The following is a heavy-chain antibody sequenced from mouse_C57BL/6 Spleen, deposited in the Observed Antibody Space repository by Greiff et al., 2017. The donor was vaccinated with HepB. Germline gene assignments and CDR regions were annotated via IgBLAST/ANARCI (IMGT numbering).Heavy chain of an antibody. J-gene: IGHJ3*01. D-gene: IGHD2-1*01. Sequence: QVQLKQSGPELVKPGASVKISCKASGYAFSSSWMNWVKQRPGKGLEWIGRIYPGDGDTNYNGKFKGKATLTADKSSSTAYMQLSSLTSEDSAVYFCARSGGKPAFGYWGQGTLVTVSA. CDR3: ARSGGKPAFGY. V-gene: IGHV1-82*01. CDR2: IYPGDGDT. CDR1: GYAFSSSW.